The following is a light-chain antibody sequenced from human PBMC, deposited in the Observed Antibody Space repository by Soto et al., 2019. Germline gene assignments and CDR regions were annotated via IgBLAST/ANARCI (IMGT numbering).Light chain of an antibody. V-gene: IGLV1-40*01. CDR3: QSYDSSLSGWV. CDR1: SSNIGAGYD. Sequence: QSVLTQPPSVSGAPGQRVTISCTGSSSNIGAGYDVHWYQQLPGTAPKLLISGNSNRPSGVPDRFSGSKSGTSASLAITGLQAADEADYYCQSYDSSLSGWVFGGGTKLTVL. J-gene: IGLJ3*02. CDR2: GNS.